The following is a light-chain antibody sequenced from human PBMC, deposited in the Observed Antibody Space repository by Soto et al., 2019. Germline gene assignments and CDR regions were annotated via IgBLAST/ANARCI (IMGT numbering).Light chain of an antibody. J-gene: IGKJ4*01. CDR2: AAS. V-gene: IGKV1-9*01. CDR1: QGIGSY. CDR3: QQLNNYPLT. Sequence: DIQLTQSPSFLSASLVDRVTITCRASQGIGSYLAWYQQKPGKAPRLLIYAASTLQSGVPSRFSGSGSDTEFTLTISSLQPEDFATYYCQQLNNYPLTCGGGTKVDIK.